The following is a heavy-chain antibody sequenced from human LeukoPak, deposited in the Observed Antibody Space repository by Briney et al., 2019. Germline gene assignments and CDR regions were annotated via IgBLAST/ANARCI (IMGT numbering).Heavy chain of an antibody. J-gene: IGHJ4*02. D-gene: IGHD2-2*01. CDR2: IYYSGGT. CDR3: ARGSSTSCWAFGY. Sequence: SETLSLTCTVSGGSISSYYWSWIRQPPGKGLEWIGYIYYSGGTNYNPSLKSRVTISVDTSKNQFSLKLSSVTAADTAVYYCARGSSTSCWAFGYWGQGTLVTVSS. CDR1: GGSISSYY. V-gene: IGHV4-59*01.